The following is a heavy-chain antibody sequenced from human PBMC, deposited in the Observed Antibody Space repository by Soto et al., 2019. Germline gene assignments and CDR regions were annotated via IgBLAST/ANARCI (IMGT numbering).Heavy chain of an antibody. D-gene: IGHD3-10*01. V-gene: IGHV3-64*01. CDR1: GFTFSSYW. Sequence: GGSLRLSCAASGFTFSSYWMHWVRQAQGKKLEYVSGISTHGGSTYYANSVKGRFTISRDNSKNTLYLQMGSLRAEDMAVYYCARHYGSGSYLYFDYWGQGTLVTVSS. CDR2: ISTHGGST. J-gene: IGHJ4*02. CDR3: ARHYGSGSYLYFDY.